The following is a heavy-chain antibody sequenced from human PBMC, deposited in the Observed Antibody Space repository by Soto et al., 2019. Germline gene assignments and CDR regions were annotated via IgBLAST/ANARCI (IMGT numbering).Heavy chain of an antibody. CDR2: INHSGST. V-gene: IGHV4-34*01. J-gene: IGHJ4*02. CDR1: GGSFSGYY. D-gene: IGHD3-10*01. CDR3: ARLMTRLLWFGELSLFDY. Sequence: SETLSLTCAVYGGSFSGYYWSWIRQPPGKGLEWIGEINHSGSTYYNPSLKSRVTISVDTSKNHFSLKLSSVTAADTAVYYCARLMTRLLWFGELSLFDYWGQGTLVTVSS.